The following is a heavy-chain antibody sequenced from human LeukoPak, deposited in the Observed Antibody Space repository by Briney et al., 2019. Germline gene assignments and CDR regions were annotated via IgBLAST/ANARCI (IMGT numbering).Heavy chain of an antibody. Sequence: TLSLTRTVSGGSISSYYWSWIRQPPGKGLEWIGYIYTSGSTNYNPSLKSRVTISVDTSKNQFSLKLSSVNAADTAVYYCARENSRNWFDPWGRGTLVTVSS. CDR3: ARENSRNWFDP. V-gene: IGHV4-4*09. J-gene: IGHJ5*02. CDR1: GGSISSYY. D-gene: IGHD6-13*01. CDR2: IYTSGST.